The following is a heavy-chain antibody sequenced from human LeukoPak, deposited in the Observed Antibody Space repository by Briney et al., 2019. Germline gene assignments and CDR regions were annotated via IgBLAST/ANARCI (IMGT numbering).Heavy chain of an antibody. CDR1: GFTFSNYA. D-gene: IGHD2-2*01. CDR2: INVSGGST. J-gene: IGHJ5*02. V-gene: IGHV3-23*01. CDR3: ERRYCSSTSCQGRWFDP. Sequence: GGSLRLSCAASGFTFSNYAMSWVRQAPGKGLEWVSAINVSGGSTFYADSVKGRFTISRDNSKNTLYLQMNSLRAEDTAVYYCERRYCSSTSCQGRWFDPWGQGTLVTVSS.